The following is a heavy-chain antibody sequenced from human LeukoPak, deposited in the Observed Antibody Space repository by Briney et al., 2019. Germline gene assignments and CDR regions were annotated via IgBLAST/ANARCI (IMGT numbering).Heavy chain of an antibody. D-gene: IGHD2-15*01. CDR3: ARLVATFFDY. CDR1: GGSISSGGYY. J-gene: IGHJ4*02. CDR2: IYYNGST. Sequence: SQTLSLTCTVSGGSISSGGYYWSWIRQHPGKGLEWIGYIYYNGSTYYNPSLKSRVTISVDTSKNQFSLKLSSVTAADTAVYYCARLVATFFDYWGQGTLVTVSS. V-gene: IGHV4-31*03.